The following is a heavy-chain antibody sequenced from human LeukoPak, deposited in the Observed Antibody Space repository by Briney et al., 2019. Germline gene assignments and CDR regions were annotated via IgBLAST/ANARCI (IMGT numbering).Heavy chain of an antibody. CDR3: ARHRGISTRDFES. CDR2: IWHDGNNK. J-gene: IGHJ4*02. D-gene: IGHD3-10*01. CDR1: GFAFSTQG. Sequence: PGGSLRLSCATSGFAFSTQGMHWVRQAPGKGLEWVAAIWHDGNNKYYVDSVKGRFTISRDNSKNTLYLQMKSLRAEDTAVYYCARHRGISTRDFESWGQGTLVTVSS. V-gene: IGHV3-33*01.